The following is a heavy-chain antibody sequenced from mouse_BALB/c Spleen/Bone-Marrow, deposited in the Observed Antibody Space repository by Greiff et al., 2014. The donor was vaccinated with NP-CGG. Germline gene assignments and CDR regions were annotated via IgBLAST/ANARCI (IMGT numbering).Heavy chain of an antibody. CDR1: GFTFSDYY. V-gene: IGHV5-4*02. Sequence: EVQVVESGGGLVKPGGSLKLSCAASGFTFSDYYMHWVRQTPEKRLEWVATISDGGSYTYYPDSVKGRFTISRDNAKNNLYLQMSSLKSEDAAMYYCAREMAMDYWGQGTSVTVSS. CDR3: AREMAMDY. CDR2: ISDGGSYT. J-gene: IGHJ4*01.